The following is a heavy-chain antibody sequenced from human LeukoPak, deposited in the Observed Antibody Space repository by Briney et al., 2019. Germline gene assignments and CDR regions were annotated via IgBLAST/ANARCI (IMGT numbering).Heavy chain of an antibody. Sequence: SETLSLTCAVYGGSFNGYYWSWIRQSPGEGLEWIGEINDSGVTNWNPSLEGRVVLSVDTSKNQFSLRLSSVTPADTAVYYCARRLVDSGASQVSEHWGQGTLVTVSS. V-gene: IGHV4-34*01. J-gene: IGHJ4*02. CDR1: GGSFNGYY. D-gene: IGHD2-15*01. CDR2: INDSGVT. CDR3: ARRLVDSGASQVSEH.